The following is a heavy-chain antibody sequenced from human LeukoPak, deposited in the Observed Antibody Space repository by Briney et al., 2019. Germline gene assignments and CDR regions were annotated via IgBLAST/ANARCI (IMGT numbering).Heavy chain of an antibody. CDR3: ARVRVTGYSNFAY. CDR2: ISSSSNTI. D-gene: IGHD3-9*01. CDR1: GFTFNTYN. V-gene: IGHV3-48*04. J-gene: IGHJ4*02. Sequence: GGSLRLSCAASGFTFNTYNMNWVRQAPGKGLEWVSYISSSSNTIYYANSVRGRFTISRDNAKNTVYLQMSSLRAEDTAVYCCARVRVTGYSNFAYWGQGTLVTVSS.